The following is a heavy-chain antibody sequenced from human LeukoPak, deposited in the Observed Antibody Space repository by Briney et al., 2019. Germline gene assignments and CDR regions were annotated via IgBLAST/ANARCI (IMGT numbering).Heavy chain of an antibody. D-gene: IGHD3-10*01. V-gene: IGHV3-23*01. Sequence: RGSLRLSCAASGFTFSSYAMSWVRQVPGKWLEWVSAISGSGGSTYYADSVKGRFNISRDNSKNTLYLQMNSLRAEDTAVYYCAKPLTLWFGEADDYWGQGTLVTVSS. CDR1: GFTFSSYA. CDR2: ISGSGGST. CDR3: AKPLTLWFGEADDY. J-gene: IGHJ4*02.